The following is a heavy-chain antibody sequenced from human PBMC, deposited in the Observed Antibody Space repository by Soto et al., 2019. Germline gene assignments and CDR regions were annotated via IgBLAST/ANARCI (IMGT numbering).Heavy chain of an antibody. J-gene: IGHJ4*02. D-gene: IGHD6-19*01. Sequence: PSETLTLTCAVSGGSIDSGAFSLSWIRQPPGKGLEWIGYVTHSGTAYSIPSLNGRLTLSVDSSQTQFSLKLTSVTAADSAFYYCARIHWAQSSLDYWGRGILVTVSS. V-gene: IGHV4-30-2*01. CDR3: ARIHWAQSSLDY. CDR1: GGSIDSGAFS. CDR2: VTHSGTA.